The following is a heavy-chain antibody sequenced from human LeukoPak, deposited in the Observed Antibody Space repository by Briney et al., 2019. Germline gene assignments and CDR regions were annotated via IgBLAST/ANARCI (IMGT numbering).Heavy chain of an antibody. Sequence: ASVRVSCKASVGTFSSYAISWVRQAPGERLEWMGGIIPILGTANYAQKFEGRVTITTHESTSTAYMELSSLRSEDTAVYYCARGVNFLVARGGAFDIWGQGTMVTVSS. V-gene: IGHV1-69*05. D-gene: IGHD2-15*01. CDR2: IIPILGTA. CDR3: ARGVNFLVARGGAFDI. J-gene: IGHJ3*02. CDR1: VGTFSSYA.